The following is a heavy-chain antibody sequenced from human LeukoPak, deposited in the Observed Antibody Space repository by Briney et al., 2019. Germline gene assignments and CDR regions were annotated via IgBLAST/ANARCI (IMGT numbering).Heavy chain of an antibody. CDR2: IHYSGST. J-gene: IGHJ6*03. V-gene: IGHV4-39*07. Sequence: PSETLSLTCTVSGGSISSSSYYWGWIRQPPGKGLEWIGSIHYSGSTNYNPSLKSRVTISVDTSKNQFSLKLSSVTAADTAVYYCARGLRSSSRVYYYYMDVWGKGTTVTVSS. CDR1: GGSISSSSYY. CDR3: ARGLRSSSRVYYYYMDV. D-gene: IGHD6-6*01.